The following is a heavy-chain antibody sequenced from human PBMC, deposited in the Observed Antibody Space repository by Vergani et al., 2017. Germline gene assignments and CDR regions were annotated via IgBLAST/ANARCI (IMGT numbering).Heavy chain of an antibody. J-gene: IGHJ6*02. V-gene: IGHV4-34*01. Sequence: QVQLQQWGAGLLKPSETLSLTCAVYGGSFSAYYWSWIRQPPGKGLEWIGEINHSGSTNYNPSLKSRVTISVDTSKNQFSLKLSSVTAADTAVYYCARHDYGDYIPHGMDVWGQGTTVTVSS. CDR3: ARHDYGDYIPHGMDV. CDR1: GGSFSAYY. CDR2: INHSGST. D-gene: IGHD4-17*01.